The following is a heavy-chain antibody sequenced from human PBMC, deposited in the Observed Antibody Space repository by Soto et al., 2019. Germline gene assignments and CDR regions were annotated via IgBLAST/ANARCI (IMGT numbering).Heavy chain of an antibody. CDR1: GFTFSSYG. D-gene: IGHD4-17*01. CDR3: AKGPQNGAYDSYYYYYYIDL. V-gene: IGHV3-30*18. Sequence: QVQLVESGGGVVQPGRSLRLSCAASGFTFSSYGMHWVRQAPGKGLEWVAGISYAGSNKYYGDSVKGRITISRDNSKNTLYLQINSLRAEDTAVYYCAKGPQNGAYDSYYYYYYIDLSGKGTTVTVSS. CDR2: ISYAGSNK. J-gene: IGHJ6*03.